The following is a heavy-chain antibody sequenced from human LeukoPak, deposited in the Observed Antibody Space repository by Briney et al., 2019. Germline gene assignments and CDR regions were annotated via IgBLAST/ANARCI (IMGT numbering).Heavy chain of an antibody. Sequence: GGSLRLSCAASGFTFSRYGMSWVRQAPGKGLEWVSVISGSAGRTYYADSVKGRFTISRDNSKNTLYVQMNSLRVEDTAVYYCAKGFLAFDCWGQGTLVTVSS. CDR3: AKGFLAFDC. V-gene: IGHV3-23*01. D-gene: IGHD3-3*01. CDR1: GFTFSRYG. CDR2: ISGSAGRT. J-gene: IGHJ4*02.